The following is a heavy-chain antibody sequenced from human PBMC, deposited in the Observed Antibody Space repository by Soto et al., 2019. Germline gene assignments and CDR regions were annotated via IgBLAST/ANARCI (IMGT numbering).Heavy chain of an antibody. D-gene: IGHD1-20*01. CDR3: ARAGYNWNERNFDY. CDR2: IYHSGST. Sequence: SETLSLTCAVSGGSISSSNWWSWVRQPPGKGLEWIGEIYHSGSTNYNPSLKSRVTISVDKSKNQFSLKLSSVTAADTAVYYCARAGYNWNERNFDYWGQGTLVTVSS. V-gene: IGHV4-4*02. CDR1: GGSISSSNW. J-gene: IGHJ4*02.